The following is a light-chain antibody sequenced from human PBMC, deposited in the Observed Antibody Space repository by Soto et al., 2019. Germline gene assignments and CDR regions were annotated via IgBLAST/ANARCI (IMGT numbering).Light chain of an antibody. CDR2: DAS. J-gene: IGKJ2*01. Sequence: EIVLTHSPATLSVSPGERATLSCRASQSVGSNLAWYQQRPGQPPRLLIYDASTRATDIPARFSGGGSGTEFTLTISSLQSEDCAVYFCQQYNNWPYTFCQGTKLQIQ. V-gene: IGKV3-15*01. CDR3: QQYNNWPYT. CDR1: QSVGSN.